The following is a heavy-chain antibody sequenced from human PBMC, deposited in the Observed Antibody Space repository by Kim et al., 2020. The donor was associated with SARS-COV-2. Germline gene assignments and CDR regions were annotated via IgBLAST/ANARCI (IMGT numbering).Heavy chain of an antibody. D-gene: IGHD3-10*01. CDR2: IKSKTDGGTT. J-gene: IGHJ3*02. CDR3: TTAPPYYGSGSYFNRVFGAFDI. CDR1: GFTFSNAW. V-gene: IGHV3-15*01. Sequence: GGSLRLSCAASGFTFSNAWMSWVRQAPGKGLEWVGRIKSKTDGGTTDYAAPVKGRFTISRDDSKNTLYLQMNSLKTEDTAVYYCTTAPPYYGSGSYFNRVFGAFDIWGQGTMVTVSS.